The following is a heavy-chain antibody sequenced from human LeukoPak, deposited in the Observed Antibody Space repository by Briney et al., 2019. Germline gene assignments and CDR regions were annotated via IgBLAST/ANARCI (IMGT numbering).Heavy chain of an antibody. CDR2: INSDGSST. CDR3: ARVRSGSSAGNYGMDV. D-gene: IGHD1-26*01. V-gene: IGHV3-74*01. Sequence: PGGSLRLSCAASGFTFSSYAMHWVRQAPGKGLVWVSRINSDGSSTNYADSVKGRFTTSRDNAKNTLYLQMNSLRVEDTAVYYCARVRSGSSAGNYGMDVWGQGTTVTVSS. CDR1: GFTFSSYA. J-gene: IGHJ6*02.